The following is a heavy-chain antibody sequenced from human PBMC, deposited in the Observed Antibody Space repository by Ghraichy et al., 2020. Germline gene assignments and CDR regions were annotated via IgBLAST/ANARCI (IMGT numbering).Heavy chain of an antibody. Sequence: SETLSLTCAVYGGSFSGYYWSWIRQPPGKGLEWIGEINHSGSTNYNPSLKSRVTISVDTSKNQFSLKLSSVTAADTAVYYCARNYPSIVGATPFDYWGQGTLVTVSS. D-gene: IGHD1-26*01. CDR3: ARNYPSIVGATPFDY. V-gene: IGHV4-34*01. CDR2: INHSGST. J-gene: IGHJ4*02. CDR1: GGSFSGYY.